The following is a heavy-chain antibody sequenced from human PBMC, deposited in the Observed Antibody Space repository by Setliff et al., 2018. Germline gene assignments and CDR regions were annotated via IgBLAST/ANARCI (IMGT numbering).Heavy chain of an antibody. Sequence: LSLTCAVSGGSISSGSYYWSWIRQPAGKGLEWVGRLHTSGSTNYKPSLKSRVTISVDTSKNQFSLKLSSVTAADTAVYFCARDNTIVGATDYWGQGTLVTVSS. CDR3: ARDNTIVGATDY. V-gene: IGHV4-61*02. J-gene: IGHJ4*02. CDR2: LHTSGST. CDR1: GGSISSGSYY. D-gene: IGHD1-26*01.